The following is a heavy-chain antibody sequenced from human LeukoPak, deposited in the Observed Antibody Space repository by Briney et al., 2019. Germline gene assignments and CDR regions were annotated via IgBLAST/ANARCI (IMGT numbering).Heavy chain of an antibody. CDR1: GGFISSYY. CDR2: IYYSGST. CDR3: ARGVWSSGWSAYYFDY. Sequence: PSETLSLTCTVSGGFISSYYWSWIRQPPGKGLEWIANIYYSGSTNYSPSLRSRVTISVDTSKNQFSLELTSVTAADTAVYYCARGVWSSGWSAYYFDYWGQGTLVTVSS. V-gene: IGHV4-59*01. D-gene: IGHD6-19*01. J-gene: IGHJ4*02.